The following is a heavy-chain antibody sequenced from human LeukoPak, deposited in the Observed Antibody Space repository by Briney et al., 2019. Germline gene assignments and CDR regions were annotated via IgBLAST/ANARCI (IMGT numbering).Heavy chain of an antibody. J-gene: IGHJ4*02. Sequence: SETLSLTCTVPGGSISSYYWSWIRQPPGKGLEWIGYIYYSGSTNYNPSLKSRVTISVDTSKNQFSLKLSSVTAADTAVYYCAISTGYYAPFDYWGQGTLVTVSS. D-gene: IGHD3-9*01. V-gene: IGHV4-59*08. CDR2: IYYSGST. CDR3: AISTGYYAPFDY. CDR1: GGSISSYY.